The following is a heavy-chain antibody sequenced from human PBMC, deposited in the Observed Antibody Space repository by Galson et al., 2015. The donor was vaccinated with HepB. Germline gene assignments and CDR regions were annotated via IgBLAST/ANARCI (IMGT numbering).Heavy chain of an antibody. J-gene: IGHJ3*02. CDR3: ARPLVLSGRFTPGVGPFHI. V-gene: IGHV4-39*01. Sequence: ETLSPTCAVSGISISGSQYYWGRIRQSPQKGLEWIGSIYYGGRTYFSPSVQIRVSMSVDTSKNQLSLTLSSVTAADTAVYHCARPLVLSGRFTPGVGPFHIGGHGTLVTVSA. CDR1: GISISGSQYY. CDR2: IYYGGRT. D-gene: IGHD5-12*01.